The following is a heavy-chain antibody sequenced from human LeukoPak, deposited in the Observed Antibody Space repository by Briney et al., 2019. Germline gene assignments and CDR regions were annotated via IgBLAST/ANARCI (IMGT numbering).Heavy chain of an antibody. V-gene: IGHV4-39*07. Sequence: SETLSLTCTVSGGSVSRSPYYWGWIRQPPGKGLEWIGNIYYSGSTYYNPSLKSRVTISVDTSKNQFSLKLSSVTAADTAVYYCARTYCGGDCSVVGAFDIWGQGTMVTVSS. J-gene: IGHJ3*02. D-gene: IGHD2-21*02. CDR1: GGSVSRSPYY. CDR3: ARTYCGGDCSVVGAFDI. CDR2: IYYSGST.